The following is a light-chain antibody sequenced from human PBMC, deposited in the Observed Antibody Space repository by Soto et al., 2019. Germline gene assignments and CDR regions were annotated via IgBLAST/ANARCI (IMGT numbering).Light chain of an antibody. V-gene: IGKV1-5*03. J-gene: IGKJ1*01. CDR2: KAA. CDR1: QSISNW. CDR3: QQYNSYSRT. Sequence: DIQMTQSPSTLSASVGDRVTITCRASQSISNWLAWYQQKPGKAPKLLIYKAASLESGVPSRFSGSGSGTEFTLAISSLQPDDFATYYCQQYNSYSRTLGQGTKVEIK.